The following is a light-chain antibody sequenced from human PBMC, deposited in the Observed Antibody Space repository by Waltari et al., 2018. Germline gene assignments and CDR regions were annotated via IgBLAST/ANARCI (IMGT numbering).Light chain of an antibody. CDR3: QNHERLPAT. CDR2: GAS. CDR1: QSIGRY. J-gene: IGKJ1*01. Sequence: EVVLTQSPGTLSLSPGETATLSCRASQSIGRYLVWYQQNSGQAPRLLISGASTRATGIPDRFSGSGSGTDFSLTISRLEAEDFAVYYCQNHERLPATFGQGTKVEMK. V-gene: IGKV3-20*01.